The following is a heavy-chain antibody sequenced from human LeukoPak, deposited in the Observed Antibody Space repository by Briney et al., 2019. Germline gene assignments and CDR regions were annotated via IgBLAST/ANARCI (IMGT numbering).Heavy chain of an antibody. D-gene: IGHD6-19*01. CDR2: IYYRGST. CDR1: GDSISSGGNH. J-gene: IGHJ4*02. Sequence: PSETLSLTCTVSGDSISSGGNHWSWVRQHPGKGLEWIGHIYYRGSTYYNPSLKSRTTISVDTSKNQFSLKLSSVTAADTAVYYCARGEPELAGTVYFDYWGQGTLVTVSS. CDR3: ARGEPELAGTVYFDY. V-gene: IGHV4-31*03.